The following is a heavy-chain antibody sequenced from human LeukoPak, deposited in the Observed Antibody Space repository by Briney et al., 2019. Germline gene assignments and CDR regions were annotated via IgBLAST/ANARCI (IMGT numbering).Heavy chain of an antibody. D-gene: IGHD2-2*01. J-gene: IGHJ4*02. CDR3: ARRYCSSTSCSYTFDY. Sequence: GASVKVSCKASGGTFSSYAISWVRQAPGQGLEWMGGIIPIFGTANYAQKFQGRVTITADESTSTAYMGLSSLRSEDTAVYYCARRYCSSTSCSYTFDYWGQGTLVTVSS. V-gene: IGHV1-69*13. CDR2: IIPIFGTA. CDR1: GGTFSSYA.